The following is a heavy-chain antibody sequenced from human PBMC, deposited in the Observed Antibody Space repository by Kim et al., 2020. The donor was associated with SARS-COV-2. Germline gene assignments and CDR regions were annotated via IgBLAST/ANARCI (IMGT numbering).Heavy chain of an antibody. CDR2: TYYKSKWYN. CDR3: ARDQKDAQYVYVRSGYYRYYFDY. J-gene: IGHJ4*02. CDR1: GDSISSNSAG. V-gene: IGHV6-1*01. D-gene: IGHD3-22*01. Sequence: SQTLSLTCAISGDSISSNSAGWNWIRQSPSRGLEWLGRTYYKSKWYNDYAVSVKSRITINPDTSKNQFSLELKSVTPEDTAVYYCARDQKDAQYVYVRSGYYRYYFDYWGQGTLVTVSS.